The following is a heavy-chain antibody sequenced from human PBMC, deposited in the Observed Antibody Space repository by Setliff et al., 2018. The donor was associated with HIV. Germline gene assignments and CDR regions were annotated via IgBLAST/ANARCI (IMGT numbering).Heavy chain of an antibody. Sequence: SETLSLTCAVSGGSISSSNWWSWVRQPPGKGLEWIGEIYHSGGTNYNPSLKSRVTISLDKSKNHFSLELRSVTAADTAVYYCARDAEPVLQWFGESPNHDAFDIWGQGTMVTVSS. CDR1: GGSISSSNW. D-gene: IGHD3-10*01. CDR2: IYHSGGT. CDR3: ARDAEPVLQWFGESPNHDAFDI. J-gene: IGHJ3*02. V-gene: IGHV4-4*02.